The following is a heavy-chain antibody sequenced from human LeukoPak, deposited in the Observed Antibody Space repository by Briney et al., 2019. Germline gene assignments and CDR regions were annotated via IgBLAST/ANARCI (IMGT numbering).Heavy chain of an antibody. V-gene: IGHV3-48*03. J-gene: IGHJ3*02. CDR3: AKDGPTSRFDAFDI. Sequence: PGGSLRLSCAASGFTFSNYEMNWVRQAPGKGLEWVSYISSSGSTIYYADSVKGRFTISRDNSKNTLYLQMNSLRAEDTAVYYCAKDGPTSRFDAFDIWGQGTMVTVSS. CDR1: GFTFSNYE. CDR2: ISSSGSTI.